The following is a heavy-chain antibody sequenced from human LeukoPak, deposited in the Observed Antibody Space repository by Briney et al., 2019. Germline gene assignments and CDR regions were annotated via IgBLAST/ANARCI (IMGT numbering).Heavy chain of an antibody. CDR1: GFTFSSYG. CDR3: ARVTRERKWFGELIQYYYYYMDV. Sequence: GGSLRLSCAASGFTFSSYGMSWVRQAPGKGLEWVSAISGSGGSTYYADSVKGRFTISRDNSKNTLYLQMNSLRAEDTAVYYCARVTRERKWFGELIQYYYYYMDVWGKGTTVTISS. V-gene: IGHV3-23*01. CDR2: ISGSGGST. D-gene: IGHD3-10*01. J-gene: IGHJ6*03.